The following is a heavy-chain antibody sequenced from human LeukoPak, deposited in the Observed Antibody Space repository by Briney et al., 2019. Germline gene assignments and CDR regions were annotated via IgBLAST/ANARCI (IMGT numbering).Heavy chain of an antibody. CDR3: ARSRAFNSGAFDP. V-gene: IGHV4-61*01. J-gene: IGHJ5*02. CDR1: GASVSSASY. CDR2: IYNGVNT. D-gene: IGHD1-26*01. Sequence: SETLSLTCTVSGASVSSASYWTWIRQPSGKGVEWIAHIYNGVNTNYNPSLKSRVTISVDTSKNQFSLRLNSVTAADTAVYYCARSRAFNSGAFDPWGQGSLVTVSS.